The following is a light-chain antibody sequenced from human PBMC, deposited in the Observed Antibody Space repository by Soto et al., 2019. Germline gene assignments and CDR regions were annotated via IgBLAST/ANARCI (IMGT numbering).Light chain of an antibody. CDR3: QQFNNYPT. CDR2: DAS. J-gene: IGKJ4*01. V-gene: IGKV1D-13*01. Sequence: IQMTQSPSSLSASVGDRVTITCRASQRISSYVNWYQQKPGKAPNLLIYDASSLESGVPSRFSGSGSGTDFTLTISSLQPEDFATYYCQQFNNYPTFGGGTKVDIK. CDR1: QRISSY.